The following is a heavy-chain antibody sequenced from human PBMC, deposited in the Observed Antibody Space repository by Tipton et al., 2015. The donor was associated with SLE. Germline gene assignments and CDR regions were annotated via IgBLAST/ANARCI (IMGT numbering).Heavy chain of an antibody. J-gene: IGHJ6*03. Sequence: GSLRLSYATSGFTFSFFEMNWVRQAPGKGLEWIAYISGGGSTIYYADSVRGRFTISRDDASNSLFLQMNSLRPEDTAVYYCARSGWALGYYMDVWGRGATVTVSS. CDR3: ARSGWALGYYMDV. CDR2: ISGGGSTI. V-gene: IGHV3-48*03. D-gene: IGHD6-19*01. CDR1: GFTFSFFE.